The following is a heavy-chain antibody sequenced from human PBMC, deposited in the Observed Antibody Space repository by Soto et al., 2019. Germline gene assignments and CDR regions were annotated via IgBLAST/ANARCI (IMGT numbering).Heavy chain of an antibody. V-gene: IGHV1-69*04. CDR3: ARDYTFPFDP. J-gene: IGHJ5*02. Sequence: GASVKVCCKASGGTFSSYSISWVRQAPGQGLEWMGRIIPILGIANYAQKFQGRVTITADKSTSTAYMELSSLRSEDTAVYYCARDYTFPFDPWGQGTLVPVSS. CDR2: IIPILGIA. D-gene: IGHD3-16*01. CDR1: GGTFSSYS.